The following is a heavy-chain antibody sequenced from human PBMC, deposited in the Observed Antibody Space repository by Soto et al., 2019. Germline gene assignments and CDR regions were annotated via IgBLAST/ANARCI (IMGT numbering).Heavy chain of an antibody. CDR2: IIPFIGAP. V-gene: IGHV1-69*18. Sequence: QVQLVQSGAEVKKPGSSVKVSCKASGGTFNTYSFGWLRQAPGQGLQWMGSIIPFIGAPNYAQNFQYRVTITADESTTTAYMELSGLESEDTAVYFCARGGDSSSLRAFYSYGFDVWGQGTSVTVSS. D-gene: IGHD6-6*01. CDR1: GGTFNTYS. CDR3: ARGGDSSSLRAFYSYGFDV. J-gene: IGHJ6*02.